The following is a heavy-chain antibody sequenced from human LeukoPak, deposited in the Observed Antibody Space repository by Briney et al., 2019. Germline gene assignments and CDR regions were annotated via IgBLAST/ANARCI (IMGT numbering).Heavy chain of an antibody. D-gene: IGHD1-26*01. CDR2: ISGSGDST. Sequence: GGSLRLSCAASGFTFSSYGMSWVRQAPGKGLEWVSVISGSGDSTYYADSVKGRSTISRDNSKNTLYLQMNSLRAEDTAVYYCAKDTSKWYSGSYRGYFDYWGQGTLVTVSS. J-gene: IGHJ4*02. CDR1: GFTFSSYG. CDR3: AKDTSKWYSGSYRGYFDY. V-gene: IGHV3-23*01.